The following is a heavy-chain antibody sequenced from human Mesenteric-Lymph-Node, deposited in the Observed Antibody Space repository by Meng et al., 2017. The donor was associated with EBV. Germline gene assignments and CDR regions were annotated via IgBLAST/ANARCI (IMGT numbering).Heavy chain of an antibody. D-gene: IGHD3-10*01. V-gene: IGHV4-4*02. CDR3: ARDLAYFGSARGWFDS. CDR1: GDSISSDNW. CDR2: MYDFGST. Sequence: APLQDSVPGLVKPSGTLSLTYAVSGDSISSDNWWTGVRQPPGKGLEWIGEMYDFGSTNYNPSLKSRVTISIDTSRNEFSLKLNSVTAADTAMYYCARDLAYFGSARGWFDSWGQGALVTVSS. J-gene: IGHJ5*01.